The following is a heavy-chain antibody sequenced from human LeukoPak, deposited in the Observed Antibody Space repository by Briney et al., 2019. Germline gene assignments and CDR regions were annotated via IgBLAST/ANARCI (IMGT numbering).Heavy chain of an antibody. Sequence: ASVKLSCKASGYTFTGYYMHWVRQAPGQGLEWMGWINPNSGGTNYAQKFQGRVTMTRDTSISTAYMELSRLRSDDTAVYYCAINYYDSSGYPNDAFDIWGQGTMVTVSS. J-gene: IGHJ3*02. D-gene: IGHD3-22*01. CDR1: GYTFTGYY. CDR3: AINYYDSSGYPNDAFDI. V-gene: IGHV1-2*02. CDR2: INPNSGGT.